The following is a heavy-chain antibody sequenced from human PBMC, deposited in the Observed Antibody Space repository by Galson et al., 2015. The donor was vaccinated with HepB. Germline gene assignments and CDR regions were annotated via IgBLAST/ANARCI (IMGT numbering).Heavy chain of an antibody. Sequence: SLRLSCAASGFTFSSYAMHWVRQAPGKGLEWVAVISYDGSNKYYADSVKGRFTISRDNSKNTLYLQMNSLRAEDTAVYYCARGIVGAATQGSLDYWGQGTLVTVSS. CDR1: GFTFSSYA. V-gene: IGHV3-30-3*01. CDR3: ARGIVGAATQGSLDY. D-gene: IGHD1-26*01. J-gene: IGHJ4*02. CDR2: ISYDGSNK.